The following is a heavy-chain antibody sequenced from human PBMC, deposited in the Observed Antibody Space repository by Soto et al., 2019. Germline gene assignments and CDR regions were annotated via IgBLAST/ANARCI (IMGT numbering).Heavy chain of an antibody. CDR3: AREYSSSWYGYFDY. V-gene: IGHV3-9*01. J-gene: IGHJ4*02. Sequence: GGSLRLSCAASGFTFDDYAMHWVRQAPGKGLEWVSGISWNSGSIGYADSVKGQFTISKDNAKNSLYLQMNSLRAEDTVLYYCAREYSSSWYGYFDYWGQGTLVTVSS. D-gene: IGHD6-13*01. CDR2: ISWNSGSI. CDR1: GFTFDDYA.